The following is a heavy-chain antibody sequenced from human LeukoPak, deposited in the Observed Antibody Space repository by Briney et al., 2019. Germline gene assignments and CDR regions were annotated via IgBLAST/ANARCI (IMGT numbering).Heavy chain of an antibody. V-gene: IGHV3-15*01. J-gene: IGHJ4*02. CDR1: GFTFSNTW. D-gene: IGHD5-18*01. CDR3: TTLPARGGIQLWLGH. Sequence: PGGSLRLSCAASGFTFSNTWMSWVRQAPGKGLAWVGRIKSKTDDGTTDYAAPVKGRFTISRDDSKNTLYLQMNSLKTEDTAVYYCTTLPARGGIQLWLGHWGQGTLVTVSS. CDR2: IKSKTDDGTT.